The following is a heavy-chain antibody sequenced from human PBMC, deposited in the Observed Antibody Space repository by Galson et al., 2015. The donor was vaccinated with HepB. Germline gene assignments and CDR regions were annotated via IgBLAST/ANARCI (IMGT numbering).Heavy chain of an antibody. CDR2: IIPIFGTA. CDR3: ARGGGSSWAAGPYYFDY. Sequence: SVKVSCKASGGTFSSYAISWVRQAPGQGLEWMGGIIPIFGTANYAQKFQGRVTITADESTSTAYIELSSLRSEDTAVYYCARGGGSSWAAGPYYFDYWGQGTLVTVSS. CDR1: GGTFSSYA. D-gene: IGHD6-13*01. V-gene: IGHV1-69*13. J-gene: IGHJ4*02.